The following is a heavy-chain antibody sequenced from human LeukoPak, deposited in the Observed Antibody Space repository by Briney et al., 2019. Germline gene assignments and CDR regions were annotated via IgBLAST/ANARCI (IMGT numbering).Heavy chain of an antibody. CDR3: ARGRGYAFDI. V-gene: IGHV4-59*01. CDR1: GGSISSYY. D-gene: IGHD1-26*01. CDR2: IYYSGST. J-gene: IGHJ3*02. Sequence: KASETLSLTCTVSGGSISSYYWSWIRQPPGKGLEWIGYIYYSGSTNYNPSLKSRVTISVDTSKNQFSLKLSSVTAADTAVYYFARGRGYAFDICGQGTMVTVSS.